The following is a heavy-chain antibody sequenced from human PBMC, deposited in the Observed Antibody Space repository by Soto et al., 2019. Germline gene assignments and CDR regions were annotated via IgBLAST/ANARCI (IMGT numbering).Heavy chain of an antibody. J-gene: IGHJ6*03. CDR3: ARDRRSDYGDYELSGSTYYYYYYMDV. Sequence: SVKVSCKASGGTFSSYTISWVRQAPGQGLEWMGRIIPILGIANYAQKFQGRVMITADKSTSTAYMELSSLISEDTAVYYCARDRRSDYGDYELSGSTYYYYYYMDVWGKGTTVTVSS. V-gene: IGHV1-69*04. CDR1: GGTFSSYT. D-gene: IGHD4-17*01. CDR2: IIPILGIA.